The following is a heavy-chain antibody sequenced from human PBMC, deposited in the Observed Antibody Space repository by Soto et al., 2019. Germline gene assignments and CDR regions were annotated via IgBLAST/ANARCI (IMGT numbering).Heavy chain of an antibody. J-gene: IGHJ4*02. CDR1: GFTFSNAW. CDR2: IKSKTDGGTT. Sequence: SGGSLRLSCAASGFTFSNAWMSWVRQAPGKGLEWVGRIKSKTDGGTTDYAAPVKGRFTISRDDSKNTLYLQMNSLKTEDTAVYYCTTDYYDSSGYYTPNFDYWGQGTLVTVSS. V-gene: IGHV3-15*01. D-gene: IGHD3-22*01. CDR3: TTDYYDSSGYYTPNFDY.